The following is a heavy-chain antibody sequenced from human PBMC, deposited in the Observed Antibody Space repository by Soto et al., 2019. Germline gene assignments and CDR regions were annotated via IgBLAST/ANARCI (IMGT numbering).Heavy chain of an antibody. J-gene: IGHJ4*02. CDR2: ISYDGSNK. CDR3: AKDAGYYCSGSYPPYFY. CDR1: GFTFSSYG. Sequence: QVQLVESGGGVVQPGRSLRLSCAASGFTFSSYGMHWVRQAPGKGLEWVAVISYDGSNKYYADSVKGRFTISRDNSKNALYLQMNSLRAEDTAVYYCAKDAGYYCSGSYPPYFYWGQGTLVTVCS. D-gene: IGHD3-10*01. V-gene: IGHV3-30*18.